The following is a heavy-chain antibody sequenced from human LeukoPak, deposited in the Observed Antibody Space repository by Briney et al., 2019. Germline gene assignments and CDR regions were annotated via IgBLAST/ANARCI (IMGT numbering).Heavy chain of an antibody. CDR2: ISSSGNSI. CDR3: ARALPSSYYYFDY. Sequence: GGSLRLSCAASGFTFSNAWMSWVRQAPGKGLEWVSYISSSGNSIFYADSVKGRFTISRDNAKNSLYLQMNSLRAEDTAVYYCARALPSSYYYFDYWGQGTLVTVSS. V-gene: IGHV3-11*01. D-gene: IGHD6-13*01. CDR1: GFTFSNAW. J-gene: IGHJ4*02.